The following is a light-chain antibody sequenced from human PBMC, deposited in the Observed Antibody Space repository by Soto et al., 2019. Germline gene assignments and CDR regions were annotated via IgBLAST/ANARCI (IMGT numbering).Light chain of an antibody. J-gene: IGKJ5*01. CDR1: QDISNT. CDR3: QQCKSYPIN. Sequence: AIQLTQSPSSLSASVGDSVTITCRATQDISNTLAWYQHKPGRGPTLLIFDASTLESGVPSRFTGRGSGTHFTLTISSLQPEDFATYNCQQCKSYPINFGQGTRVEV. CDR2: DAS. V-gene: IGKV1-13*02.